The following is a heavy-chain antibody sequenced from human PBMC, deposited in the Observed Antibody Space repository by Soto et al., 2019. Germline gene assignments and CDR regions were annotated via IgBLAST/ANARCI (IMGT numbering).Heavy chain of an antibody. D-gene: IGHD2-15*01. Sequence: QLQLQESGPGLVKPSETLSLTCTVSGGSISSSSYYWGWIRQPPGKGLEWVAVIWYDGSNKYYADSVKGRFTISRDNSKNTLYLQMNSLRAEDTAVYYCARDSGSRLAYYYYGMDVWGQGTTVTVSS. V-gene: IGHV3-33*08. CDR1: GGSISSSSYY. J-gene: IGHJ6*02. CDR3: ARDSGSRLAYYYYGMDV. CDR2: IWYDGSNK.